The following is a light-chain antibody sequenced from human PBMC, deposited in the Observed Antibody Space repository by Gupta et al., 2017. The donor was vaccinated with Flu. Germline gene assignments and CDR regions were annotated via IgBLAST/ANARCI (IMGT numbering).Light chain of an antibody. Sequence: TTLTQSPAFMSATSGDKVEISCKASQDIDDDVKWYQKKPGEAATFIILEASTLAPGVPPRFSGSGYGKDVTLTIYNIESEDAASYFCLQHDNYPFTFGGGTKVEIK. CDR1: QDIDDD. V-gene: IGKV5-2*01. CDR2: EAS. CDR3: LQHDNYPFT. J-gene: IGKJ4*01.